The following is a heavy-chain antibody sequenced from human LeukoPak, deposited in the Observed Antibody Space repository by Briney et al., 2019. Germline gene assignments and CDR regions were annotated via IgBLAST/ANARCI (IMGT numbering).Heavy chain of an antibody. Sequence: GGSLRLSCAASGFTFSDYYMSWIRQAPGKGLEWVSYISSSGSTIYYADSVKGRFTISRDNAKNSLYLQMNSLRAEDTAVYYCASIDYGDSRYYFDYWGQGTLVTVSS. V-gene: IGHV3-11*04. CDR2: ISSSGSTI. J-gene: IGHJ4*02. CDR3: ASIDYGDSRYYFDY. D-gene: IGHD4-17*01. CDR1: GFTFSDYY.